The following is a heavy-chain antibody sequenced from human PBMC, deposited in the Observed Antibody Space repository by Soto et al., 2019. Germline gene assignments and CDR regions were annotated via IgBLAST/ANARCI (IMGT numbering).Heavy chain of an antibody. CDR3: ATDFGGATDYYHYGMDV. V-gene: IGHV1-3*01. D-gene: IGHD1-26*01. CDR1: AYTLTSYA. Sequence: ASVKVSCKASAYTLTSYARHWVRQEHGQRLEWMGWINAGNGETIYAQKFQGRVTMTEDTSTDTAYMELSSLRSEDTAVYYCATDFGGATDYYHYGMDVWGQGTTVTVSS. CDR2: INAGNGET. J-gene: IGHJ6*02.